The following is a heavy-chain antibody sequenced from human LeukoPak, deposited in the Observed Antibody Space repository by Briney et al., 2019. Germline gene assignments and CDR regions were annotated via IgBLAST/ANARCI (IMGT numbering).Heavy chain of an antibody. J-gene: IGHJ4*02. CDR2: IWYDGSNK. V-gene: IGHV3-33*08. CDR1: GFTFSSYW. D-gene: IGHD3-22*01. Sequence: GGSLRLSCAASGFTFSSYWMSWVRQAPGKGLEWVAVIWYDGSNKYYADSVKGRFTITRDNSKNTVYLQMNCLRVEDTAVYYCARVYFVGGYNYSPPDYWGQGTLVTVSS. CDR3: ARVYFVGGYNYSPPDY.